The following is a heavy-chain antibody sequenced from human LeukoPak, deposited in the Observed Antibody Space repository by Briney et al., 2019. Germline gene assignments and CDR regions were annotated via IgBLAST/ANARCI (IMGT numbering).Heavy chain of an antibody. CDR1: GYTFTSYA. V-gene: IGHV7-4-1*02. Sequence: ASVKVSCKASGYTFTSYAMNWVRQAPGQGLEWMGWINTNTGNPTYAQGFTGRFVFSLDTSVSTAYLQISSLKAEDTAVYYCARSDRVATDSVDYFDYWGQGTLVTVSS. D-gene: IGHD5-12*01. J-gene: IGHJ4*02. CDR3: ARSDRVATDSVDYFDY. CDR2: INTNTGNP.